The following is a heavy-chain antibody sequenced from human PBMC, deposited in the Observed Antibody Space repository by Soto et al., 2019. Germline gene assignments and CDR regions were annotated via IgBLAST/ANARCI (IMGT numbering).Heavy chain of an antibody. V-gene: IGHV1-46*03. Sequence: ASVKVSCKASGYTFTSYYMHWVRQAPGQGLEWMGIINPSGGSTSYAQKFQGRVTMTRDTSTSTVYMELSSLRSEDTAVYYCARDQKPKFNGELPNKDYYYYYYMDVWGKGTTVTVSS. CDR3: ARDQKPKFNGELPNKDYYYYYYMDV. CDR1: GYTFTSYY. D-gene: IGHD3-10*01. J-gene: IGHJ6*03. CDR2: INPSGGST.